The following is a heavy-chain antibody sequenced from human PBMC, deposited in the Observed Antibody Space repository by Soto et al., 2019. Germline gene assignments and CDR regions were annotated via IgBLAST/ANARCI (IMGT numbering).Heavy chain of an antibody. V-gene: IGHV3-23*01. CDR3: AKRRGAGGQLDY. J-gene: IGHJ4*02. CDR2: VSIGGST. D-gene: IGHD2-15*01. Sequence: GGSLRLSCAASGFTFSSYAMGWVRQGPGKGLEWVAVVSIGGSTHYADSVGGRFTISRDNSKNTLSLQMNSLTAEDTAVYFCAKRRGAGGQLDYWGQGAMVTVSS. CDR1: GFTFSSYA.